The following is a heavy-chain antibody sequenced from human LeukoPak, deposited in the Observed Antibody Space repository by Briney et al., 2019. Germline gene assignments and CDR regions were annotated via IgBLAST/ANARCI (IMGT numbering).Heavy chain of an antibody. CDR2: IYYSGTTNSGST. V-gene: IGHV4-59*01. J-gene: IGHJ4*02. D-gene: IGHD5-24*01. CDR3: ARAWGRDGYNFDFDY. Sequence: SETLSLTCTVSGGSIRSDYWSWIRQPPGKGLEWIGYIYYSGTTNSGSTNYNPSLKSRVTISVDTSKSQFSLRVNSVTAADTAVYYCARAWGRDGYNFDFDYWGRGALVTVSS. CDR1: GGSIRSDY.